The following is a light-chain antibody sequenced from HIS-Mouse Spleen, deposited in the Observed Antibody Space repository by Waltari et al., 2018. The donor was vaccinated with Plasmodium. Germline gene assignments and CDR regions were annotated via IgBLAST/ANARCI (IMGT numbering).Light chain of an antibody. V-gene: IGLV2-14*03. CDR2: DVS. CDR1: RRYVGGYNF. CDR3: SSYTSSSTRV. Sequence: QSALTQPASVSWSPGPSITISCTGTRRYVGGYNFVSWYQQHPGTAPKLMIYDVSNRPSGVSNRFSGSKSGNTASLTISGLQAEDEADYYCSSYTSSSTRVFGGGTKLTVL. J-gene: IGLJ3*02.